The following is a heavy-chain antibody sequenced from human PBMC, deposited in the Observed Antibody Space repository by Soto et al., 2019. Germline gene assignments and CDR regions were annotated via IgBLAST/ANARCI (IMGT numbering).Heavy chain of an antibody. Sequence: SETLSLTCTVSGGSISSYYWSWIRQPPGKGLEWIGYIYYSGSTNYNPSLKSRVTISVDTSKNQFSLKLSSVTAADTAVYYCARHLKLLWFGEPNPYYYYGMDVWGQGTTVTVSS. CDR1: GGSISSYY. CDR3: ARHLKLLWFGEPNPYYYYGMDV. J-gene: IGHJ6*02. CDR2: IYYSGST. V-gene: IGHV4-59*01. D-gene: IGHD3-10*01.